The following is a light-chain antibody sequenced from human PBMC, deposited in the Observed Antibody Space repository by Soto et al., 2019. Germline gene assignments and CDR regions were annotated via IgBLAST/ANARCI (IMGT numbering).Light chain of an antibody. CDR1: QSVSSN. V-gene: IGKV3-15*01. Sequence: EIVMTQSPATLSVSPGERATLSCRASQSVSSNLAWYQQKPSQAPRLLIYGASTRATGIPARFSGSGSGTEFTLTISSLQSEDLAVYYCQQYKSWPPLTFGGGTKVEIK. J-gene: IGKJ4*01. CDR3: QQYKSWPPLT. CDR2: GAS.